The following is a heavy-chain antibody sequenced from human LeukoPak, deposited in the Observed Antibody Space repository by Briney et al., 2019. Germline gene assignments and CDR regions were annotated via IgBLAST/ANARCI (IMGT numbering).Heavy chain of an antibody. V-gene: IGHV4-34*01. CDR1: GGSFSGYY. CDR3: ARVTGSGSSAWPDY. J-gene: IGHJ4*02. CDR2: INHSGST. D-gene: IGHD1-26*01. Sequence: SETLSLTCAVYGGSFSGYYWRWIRQPPGKGLEWIGEINHSGSTNYNPSLKSRVTISVDTSKNQFSLKLSSVTAAYTAAYYSARVTGSGSSAWPDYWGQRTLVTVSS.